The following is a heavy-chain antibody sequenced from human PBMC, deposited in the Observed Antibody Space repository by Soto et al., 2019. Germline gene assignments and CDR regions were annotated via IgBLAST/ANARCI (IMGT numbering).Heavy chain of an antibody. CDR3: ATSRGEYCTNGVCFSPMDHYYYYMDV. D-gene: IGHD2-8*01. CDR1: GGSISSYY. CDR2: IYYSGST. V-gene: IGHV4-59*01. Sequence: SETLSLPCTVSGGSISSYYWSWIRQPPGKGLEWIGYIYYSGSTNYNPSLKSRVTISVDTSKNQFSLKLSSVTAADTAVYYCATSRGEYCTNGVCFSPMDHYYYYMDVWGKGTTVTVSS. J-gene: IGHJ6*03.